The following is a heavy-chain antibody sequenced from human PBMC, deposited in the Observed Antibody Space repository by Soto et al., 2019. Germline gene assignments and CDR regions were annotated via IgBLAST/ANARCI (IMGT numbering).Heavy chain of an antibody. CDR1: GFTFSRFE. CDR3: TTAACFPYLSFY. CDR2: ISSSGSTA. V-gene: IGHV3-48*03. Sequence: GGSLRLSCSASGFTFSRFELHRVRQAPGKGLEWISYISSSGSTAYYASSVEGRFTISRDNAKNSVSLQMDSLQAKDTALYHGTTAACFPYLSFYWRQGALVAVSS. J-gene: IGHJ4*02. D-gene: IGHD2-21*01.